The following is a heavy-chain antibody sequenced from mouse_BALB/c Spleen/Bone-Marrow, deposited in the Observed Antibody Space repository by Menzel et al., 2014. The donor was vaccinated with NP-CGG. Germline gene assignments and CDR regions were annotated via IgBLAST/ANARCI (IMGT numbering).Heavy chain of an antibody. J-gene: IGHJ1*01. CDR2: IDPSSGYS. Sequence: VQLQQSGAELARPGASVKMSCKASGYTFTGYTMHWIKQRPGQGLEWIGYIDPSSGYSNYNQKFKDKATLTADMSSSTAYMQLSSLTSEDSAVYYCAPYDGYYNWYFDVWGAGTTVTVSS. CDR3: APYDGYYNWYFDV. V-gene: IGHV1-4*01. D-gene: IGHD2-3*01. CDR1: GYTFTGYT.